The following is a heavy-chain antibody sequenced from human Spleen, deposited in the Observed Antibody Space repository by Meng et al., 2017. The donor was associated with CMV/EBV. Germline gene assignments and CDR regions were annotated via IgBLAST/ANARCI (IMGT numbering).Heavy chain of an antibody. J-gene: IGHJ5*02. CDR3: AKDYTPGYDCFDP. CDR2: IGAYNGNT. V-gene: IGHV1-18*01. Sequence: ASVKVSCKASGYTFTNYGISWVRQAPGQGLEWVGWIGAYNGNTNYAQKYQGRVTMTTDTSTSTAYMELRSLRSDDTAVYYCAKDYTPGYDCFDPWGQGTLVTVSS. D-gene: IGHD3-16*01. CDR1: GYTFTNYG.